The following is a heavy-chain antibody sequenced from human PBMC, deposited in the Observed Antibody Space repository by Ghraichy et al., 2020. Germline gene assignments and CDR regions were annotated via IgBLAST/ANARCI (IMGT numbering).Heavy chain of an antibody. CDR1: GGSFSTRDYF. D-gene: IGHD3-22*01. V-gene: IGHV4-39*01. J-gene: IGHJ3*02. CDR3: ARQLYYYDSRGGGGAFDI. Sequence: SETLSLTCTVSGGSFSTRDYFWGWIRQSPGKGLEWIGTYYYTGSTYYNSSLNIRVTISVDTSKSRFSLKLSSVTAADTAVYYCARQLYYYDSRGGGGAFDIWGQGTMVTVSS. CDR2: YYYTGST.